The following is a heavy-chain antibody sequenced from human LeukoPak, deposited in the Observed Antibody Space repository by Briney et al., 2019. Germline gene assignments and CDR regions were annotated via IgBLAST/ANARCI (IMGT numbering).Heavy chain of an antibody. CDR2: ISSSSSYI. Sequence: GGSLRLSCAASGFTFSSYRMTWVRQAPGRELEWVSSISSSSSYIYYADSVKGRFTISRDNAKNSLYLQMNSLRAEDTAVYYCARDARGLAARPFYFDYWGQGTLVTVSS. J-gene: IGHJ4*02. CDR3: ARDARGLAARPFYFDY. CDR1: GFTFSSYR. V-gene: IGHV3-21*01. D-gene: IGHD6-6*01.